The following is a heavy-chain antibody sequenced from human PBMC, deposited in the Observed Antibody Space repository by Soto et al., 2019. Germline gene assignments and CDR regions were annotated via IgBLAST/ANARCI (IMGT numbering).Heavy chain of an antibody. J-gene: IGHJ4*02. V-gene: IGHV3-23*01. D-gene: IGHD6-19*01. CDR1: GFTFSSYA. Sequence: GGSLRLSCAASGFTFSSYAMSWVRQAPGKGLEWVSAISGSGGSTYYADSVKGRFTISRDNSKNTLYLQMNSLRAEETAVYYCAKGRQSRREEWLVYDYWGQGTLVTVSS. CDR3: AKGRQSRREEWLVYDY. CDR2: ISGSGGST.